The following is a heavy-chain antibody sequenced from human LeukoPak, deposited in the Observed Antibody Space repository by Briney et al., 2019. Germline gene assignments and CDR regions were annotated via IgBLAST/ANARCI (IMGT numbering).Heavy chain of an antibody. D-gene: IGHD2-15*01. CDR1: GFTFSSYW. V-gene: IGHV3-7*01. CDR2: IKQDGSEK. CDR3: ARRIPGLTPHIDY. Sequence: GGSLRLSCAASGFTFSSYWMSWVRQAPGKGLEWVANIKQDGSEKYYVDSVKGRFTISRDNAKNSLYLQMNSLRAEDTAVYYCARRIPGLTPHIDYWGQGTLVAVSS. J-gene: IGHJ4*02.